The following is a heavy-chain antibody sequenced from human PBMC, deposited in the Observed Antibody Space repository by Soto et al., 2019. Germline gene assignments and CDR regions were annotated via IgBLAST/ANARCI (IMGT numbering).Heavy chain of an antibody. CDR3: ARGPPKYCSSTSCYGGYYYYYMDV. D-gene: IGHD2-2*01. CDR2: IWYDGSNK. V-gene: IGHV3-33*01. CDR1: GFTFSSYG. J-gene: IGHJ6*03. Sequence: GGSLRLSCAASGFTFSSYGMHWVRQAPGKGLEWVAVIWYDGSNKYYADSGKGRFTISRDNSKNTVYLQMNSLRAEDTAVYYCARGPPKYCSSTSCYGGYYYYYMDVWGKGTTVTVSS.